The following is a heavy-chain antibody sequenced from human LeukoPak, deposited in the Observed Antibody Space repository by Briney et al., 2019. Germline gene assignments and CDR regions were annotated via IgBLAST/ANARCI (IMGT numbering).Heavy chain of an antibody. CDR3: AKYAPVTMIVSFG. CDR1: GFTFSSYE. V-gene: IGHV3-48*03. CDR2: ISSSGSTI. D-gene: IGHD3-22*01. Sequence: GGSLRLSCAASGFTFSSYEMNWVRQAPGKGLEWVSYISSSGSTIYYADSVKGRFTISRDNAKNSPYLQMNSLRVEDTAVYYCAKYAPVTMIVSFGWGQGTLVTVSS. J-gene: IGHJ4*02.